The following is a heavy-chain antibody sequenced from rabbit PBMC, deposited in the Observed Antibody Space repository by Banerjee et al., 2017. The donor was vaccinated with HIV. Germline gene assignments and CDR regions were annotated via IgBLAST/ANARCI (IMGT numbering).Heavy chain of an antibody. V-gene: IGHV1S40*01. CDR1: GFSFSSGYY. CDR3: ARPYGGRAGFYFDL. CDR2: IAAGASGST. J-gene: IGHJ4*01. Sequence: QSLEESGGDLVKPGASLTLTCTASGFSFSSGYYMCWVRPAPGKGPEWIACIAAGASGSTYYATWAKGRFTVSRSTSLNTVTLKMTSLTAADTATYFCARPYGGRAGFYFDLWGPGTLVTVS. D-gene: IGHD2-1*01.